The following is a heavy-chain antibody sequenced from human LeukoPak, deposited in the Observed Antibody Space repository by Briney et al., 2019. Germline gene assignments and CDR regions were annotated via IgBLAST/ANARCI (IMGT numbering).Heavy chain of an antibody. CDR2: MNPNSGNT. D-gene: IGHD3-3*01. CDR3: ARTLVRYLDRHYYMDV. V-gene: IGHV1-8*03. J-gene: IGHJ6*03. CDR1: GYTSTSYG. Sequence: ASVKVSCKASGYTSTSYGISWVRQATGQGLEWMGWMNPNSGNTGYAQKFQGRVTITRNTSISTAYMELSSLRSEDTAVYYCARTLVRYLDRHYYMDVWGKGTTVTVSS.